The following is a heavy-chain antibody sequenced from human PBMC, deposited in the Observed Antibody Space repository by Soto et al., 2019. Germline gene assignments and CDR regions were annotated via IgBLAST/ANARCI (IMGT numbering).Heavy chain of an antibody. CDR2: IDPSDSYT. D-gene: IGHD2-2*01. V-gene: IGHV5-10-1*01. Sequence: ETLSLTCTVSGGSISSYYWSWIRQPPGKGLEWMGKIDPSDSYTNYSPSFQGHVTISADKSIGTAYLQWSSLKASDTAMYYCARHPGVPSASDYWGQGTLVTVSS. J-gene: IGHJ4*02. CDR3: ARHPGVPSASDY. CDR1: GGSISSYY.